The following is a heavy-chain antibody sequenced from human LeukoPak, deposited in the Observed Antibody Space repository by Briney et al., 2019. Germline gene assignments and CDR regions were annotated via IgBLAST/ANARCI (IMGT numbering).Heavy chain of an antibody. J-gene: IGHJ1*01. CDR3: ARDSGSYGILQH. CDR1: GDSISSYY. CDR2: IHPSGST. Sequence: SETLSLTCTVSGDSISSYYWSWIRQPAGKGLEWIGRIHPSGSTNYNPSLKSRVTISVDTSKNQFSLKLSSVTAADTAVYYCARDSGSYGILQHWGQGTLVTVSS. V-gene: IGHV4-4*07. D-gene: IGHD1-26*01.